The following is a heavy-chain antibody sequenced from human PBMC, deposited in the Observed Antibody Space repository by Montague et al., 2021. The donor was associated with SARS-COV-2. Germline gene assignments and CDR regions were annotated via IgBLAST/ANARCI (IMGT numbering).Heavy chain of an antibody. CDR2: IFGSATGK. Sequence: SLRLSCAASGFAFNNFAMSWVRQAPGKGLEWVSSIFGSATGKYYADSVKGRFTISRDNSKKTLYLQMNSLKAEDTANYYCAKQPGAGAVVYWYFDLWGRGTVVSVSS. CDR1: GFAFNNFA. J-gene: IGHJ2*01. D-gene: IGHD6-19*01. V-gene: IGHV3-23*01. CDR3: AKQPGAGAVVYWYFDL.